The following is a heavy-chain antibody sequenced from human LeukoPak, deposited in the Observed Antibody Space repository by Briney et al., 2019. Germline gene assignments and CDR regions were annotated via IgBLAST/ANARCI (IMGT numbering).Heavy chain of an antibody. CDR2: IYYSGST. J-gene: IGHJ4*02. CDR3: ARTGGANPTWFTYYFDY. CDR1: GDSISSSSYY. Sequence: SETLSLTCTVSGDSISSSSYYWGWIRQPPGKGLECIGSIYYSGSTYYNPSLKSRVTISADTSKNQFSLKLSPVTAADMAVYYCARTGGANPTWFTYYFDYWGQGTLVTVSS. D-gene: IGHD3-10*01. V-gene: IGHV4-39*01.